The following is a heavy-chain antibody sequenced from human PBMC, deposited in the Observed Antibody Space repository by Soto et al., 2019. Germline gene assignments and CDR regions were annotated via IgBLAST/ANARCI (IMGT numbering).Heavy chain of an antibody. CDR2: VIPILDIA. D-gene: IGHD2-2*01. V-gene: IGHV1-69*02. CDR1: GGTFTSYT. J-gene: IGHJ6*03. CDR3: ARPGYCSSTSCYENYMDV. Sequence: QVQLVQSGAEVKKPGSSVKVSCKASGGTFTSYTISWVRQAPGQGLEWMGRVIPILDIANYAQKFQGRVTINADKSTNTAYMELSSLRSEDTAVYYCARPGYCSSTSCYENYMDVWGKGTTVTVSS.